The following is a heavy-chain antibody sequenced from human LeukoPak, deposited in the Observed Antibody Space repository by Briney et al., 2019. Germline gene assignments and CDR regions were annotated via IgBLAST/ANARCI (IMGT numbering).Heavy chain of an antibody. J-gene: IGHJ4*02. CDR3: ARSHDHLWGNYPDY. Sequence: SETLSLTCDVSGGSIDSTNWWYWVPQPPGKGLEWIGEIHHDGRINYNPSLKSRVTLSVDKSKNQFSLRLNSVTAADTAMYYCARSHDHLWGNYPDYWGQGTLVTVSS. CDR1: GGSIDSTNW. D-gene: IGHD3-16*02. CDR2: IHHDGRI. V-gene: IGHV4/OR15-8*01.